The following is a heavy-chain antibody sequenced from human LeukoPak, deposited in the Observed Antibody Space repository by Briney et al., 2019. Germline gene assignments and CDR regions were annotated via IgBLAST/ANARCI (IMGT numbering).Heavy chain of an antibody. D-gene: IGHD5-12*01. CDR2: IWYDGSNK. Sequence: PGGSLRLSCAASGFTFSSYGMHWVRQAPGKGLEWVAVIWYDGSNKYYADSVKGRFTISRDNSKNTLYLQMNSLRAEDTAVYYCAREQFSSGHDPRLDYWGQGTLVTVSS. CDR1: GFTFSSYG. V-gene: IGHV3-33*01. CDR3: AREQFSSGHDPRLDY. J-gene: IGHJ4*02.